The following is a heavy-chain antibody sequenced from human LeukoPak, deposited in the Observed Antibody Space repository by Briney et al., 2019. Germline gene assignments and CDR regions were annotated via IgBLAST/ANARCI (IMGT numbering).Heavy chain of an antibody. CDR3: AGGPSGTYAFDY. Sequence: GGSLRLSCAASGFTFSDSWMRWVRQAPGKGLVWVSHIRTDGSFTRYADSVKGRCTISRDNAKDTVYLQMRSLRADDTAVYYCAGGPSGTYAFDYWGQGTLVTVSS. CDR1: GFTFSDSW. D-gene: IGHD2-2*01. V-gene: IGHV3-74*01. J-gene: IGHJ4*02. CDR2: IRTDGSFT.